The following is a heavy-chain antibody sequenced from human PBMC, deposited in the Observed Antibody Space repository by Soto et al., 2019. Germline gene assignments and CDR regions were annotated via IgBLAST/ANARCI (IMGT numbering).Heavy chain of an antibody. CDR3: ERIAAARTYWYFDN. Sequence: QVQLVQSGAAVTESGASVTVSCKASGYVFTSYGISWVRQAPGQGLEWMGWITIYNGNTNYAQKLQDRVAMTTDTSTTTADMELRNLTSDGTDFYYCERIAAARTYWYFDNWGQGTLVTVSS. J-gene: IGHJ4*02. D-gene: IGHD6-13*01. V-gene: IGHV1-18*04. CDR1: GYVFTSYG. CDR2: ITIYNGNT.